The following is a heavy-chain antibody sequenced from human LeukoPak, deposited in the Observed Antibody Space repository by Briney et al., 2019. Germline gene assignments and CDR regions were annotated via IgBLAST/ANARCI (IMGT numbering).Heavy chain of an antibody. Sequence: QPGGSLRLSCAASGFIFRTYAMNWVRQAPGKGLEWVAVISYDGSNKYYADSVKGRFTISRDNSKNTLYLQMNSLRAEDTAVYYCAKDAIHKDILRTSLSYGDPPLIYYYYMDVWGKGTTVTVSS. V-gene: IGHV3-30*18. D-gene: IGHD4-17*01. CDR3: AKDAIHKDILRTSLSYGDPPLIYYYYMDV. J-gene: IGHJ6*03. CDR2: ISYDGSNK. CDR1: GFIFRTYA.